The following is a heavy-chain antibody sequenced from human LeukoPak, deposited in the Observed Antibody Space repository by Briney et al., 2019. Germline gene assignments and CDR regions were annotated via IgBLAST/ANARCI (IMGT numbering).Heavy chain of an antibody. V-gene: IGHV3-23*01. Sequence: GGSLRLSCVASGFTFSTYVMIWVRQAPGKGLEWVSAISNTGENTYFADSVKGRFSISRDNSKNTVYLQMSGLRAEDTAVYYCAKDGGYWGQGTLVTVSP. D-gene: IGHD3-3*01. CDR2: ISNTGENT. J-gene: IGHJ4*02. CDR3: AKDGGY. CDR1: GFTFSTYV.